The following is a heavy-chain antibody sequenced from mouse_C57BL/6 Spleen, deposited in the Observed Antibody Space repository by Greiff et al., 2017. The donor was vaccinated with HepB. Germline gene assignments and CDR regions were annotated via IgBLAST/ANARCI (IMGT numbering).Heavy chain of an antibody. CDR2: IDPSDSYT. V-gene: IGHV1-50*01. CDR1: GYTFTSYW. CDR3: ARGAYDGYYGY. D-gene: IGHD2-3*01. J-gene: IGHJ2*01. Sequence: QVQLQQPGAELVKPGASVKLSCKASGYTFTSYWMQWVKQRPGQGLEWIGEIDPSDSYTNYNQKFKGKATLTVDTSSSTAYMQLSSLTSEDSAVYYCARGAYDGYYGYWGEGTTLTDSS.